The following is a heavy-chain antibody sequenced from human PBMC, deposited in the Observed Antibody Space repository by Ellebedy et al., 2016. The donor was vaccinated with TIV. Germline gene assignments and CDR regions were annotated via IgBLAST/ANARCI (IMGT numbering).Heavy chain of an antibody. D-gene: IGHD6-13*01. V-gene: IGHV3-30*18. J-gene: IGHJ6*03. CDR1: GFTFSSYG. CDR3: AKMGGYSSSWYGYYYYYYYMDV. CDR2: ISYDGSNK. Sequence: GGSLRLSXAASGFTFSSYGMHWVRQAPGKGLEWVAVISYDGSNKYYADSVKGRFTISRDNSKNTLYLQMNSLRAEDTAVYYCAKMGGYSSSWYGYYYYYYYMDVWGKGTTVTVSS.